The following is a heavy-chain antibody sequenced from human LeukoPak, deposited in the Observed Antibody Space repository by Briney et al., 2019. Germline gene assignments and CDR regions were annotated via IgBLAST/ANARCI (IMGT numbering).Heavy chain of an antibody. D-gene: IGHD3-10*01. V-gene: IGHV4-38-2*02. J-gene: IGHJ4*02. CDR1: GYSIRGGYY. Sequence: SETLSPTCTVSGYSIRGGYYWGWIRQPPGKGLEWIGSIYHSGSTYYNPSLRSRVTMSVDTSKNQFSLKLRSVTAADTAVYYCARDRIYGSVSDHFDYWGQETLVTVSS. CDR3: ARDRIYGSVSDHFDY. CDR2: IYHSGST.